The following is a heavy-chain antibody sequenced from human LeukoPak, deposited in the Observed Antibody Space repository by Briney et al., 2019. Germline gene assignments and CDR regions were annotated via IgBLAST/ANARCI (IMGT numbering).Heavy chain of an antibody. CDR3: ARAFLHIPVKTGIAVAGTRGDIYYYYMDV. CDR2: MNPNSGNT. Sequence: GASVKVSCKASGYTFTSYDINWVRQATGQGLEWMGWMNPNSGNTGYAQKFQGRVTITRNTSISTAYMELSSLRSEDTAVYYCARAFLHIPVKTGIAVAGTRGDIYYYYMDVWGKGTTVTVSS. V-gene: IGHV1-8*03. D-gene: IGHD6-19*01. J-gene: IGHJ6*03. CDR1: GYTFTSYD.